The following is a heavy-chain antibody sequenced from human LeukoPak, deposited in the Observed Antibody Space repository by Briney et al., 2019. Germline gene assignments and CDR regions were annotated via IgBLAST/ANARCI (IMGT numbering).Heavy chain of an antibody. Sequence: GGSLRLSCAASEFTFNTYWMSWVRQAPGKGLEWVGNINQDGTETFYADSVKGRFIISRDNAENSLYLQMNSLRAEDAAVYYCARDIAPYSGYGLFDYWGQGTLVTVSS. CDR1: EFTFNTYW. CDR2: INQDGTET. J-gene: IGHJ4*02. CDR3: ARDIAPYSGYGLFDY. D-gene: IGHD5-12*01. V-gene: IGHV3-7*01.